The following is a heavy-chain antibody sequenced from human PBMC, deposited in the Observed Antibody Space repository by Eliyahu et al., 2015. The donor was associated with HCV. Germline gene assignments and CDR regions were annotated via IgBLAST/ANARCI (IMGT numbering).Heavy chain of an antibody. Sequence: GLEWVAGISWNSVNRGYADSVRGRFTISRDNAKNALYLQMNSLRPEDTGVYFCVKDMRDTGELRPFDHWGQGSQVTVSP. CDR2: ISWNSVNR. J-gene: IGHJ4*02. CDR3: VKDMRDTGELRPFDH. D-gene: IGHD1-7*01. V-gene: IGHV3-9*01.